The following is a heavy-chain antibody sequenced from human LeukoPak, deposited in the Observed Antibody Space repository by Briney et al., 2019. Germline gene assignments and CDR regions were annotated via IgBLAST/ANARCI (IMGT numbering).Heavy chain of an antibody. CDR3: ARQTGSGLFILP. V-gene: IGHV4-39*01. CDR1: GGSISSSSYY. Sequence: SETLSLTCTVSGGSISSSSYYWGWIRQPPGKGLEWIGSIYYSGNTYYNASLKSQVSVSIDTSKNQFSLRLTSVTAADTAVYYCARQTGSGLFILPGGQGTLVTVSS. CDR2: IYYSGNT. D-gene: IGHD3/OR15-3a*01. J-gene: IGHJ4*02.